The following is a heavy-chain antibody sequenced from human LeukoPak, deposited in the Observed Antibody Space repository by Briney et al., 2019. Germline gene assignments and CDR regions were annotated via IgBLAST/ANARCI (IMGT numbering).Heavy chain of an antibody. Sequence: SETLSLTCSVSGDSINTYYWNWIRQPPGKGLEWIGNMYYSGSANHNPSLKSRVTISVDTYKSRFSLKLSSVTAADTAVYYCATTVTTRYYFDYWGQGTLVTVSS. CDR2: MYYSGSA. V-gene: IGHV4-59*08. D-gene: IGHD4-17*01. CDR1: GDSINTYY. J-gene: IGHJ4*02. CDR3: ATTVTTRYYFDY.